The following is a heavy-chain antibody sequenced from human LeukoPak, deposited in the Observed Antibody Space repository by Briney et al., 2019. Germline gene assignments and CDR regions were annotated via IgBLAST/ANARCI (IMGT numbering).Heavy chain of an antibody. Sequence: ETLSLTFNVSGXSISSSTYYWGWIRQPPGKGLEWIGSIYNSGSTYYNPSLKSRVTIAVDTSKNQFSLKLSSVTAADTAVYYCARHSWGLPPAEYFQHWGQGTLVTVSS. V-gene: IGHV4-39*01. CDR2: IYNSGST. J-gene: IGHJ1*01. D-gene: IGHD3-16*01. CDR1: GXSISSSTYY. CDR3: ARHSWGLPPAEYFQH.